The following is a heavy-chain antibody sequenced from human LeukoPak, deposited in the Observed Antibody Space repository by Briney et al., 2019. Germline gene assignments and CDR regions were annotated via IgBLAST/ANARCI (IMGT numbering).Heavy chain of an antibody. J-gene: IGHJ4*02. Sequence: GALRLSCTASGFTFGDYAMSWVRQAPGKGLEWVGFIRSKPYGGTTEYAASVKGRFTISRDDSESIAYLQINTLKTEDTVVYYCTRDYEWSRYWGQGTLVTVSS. CDR3: TRDYEWSRY. CDR1: GFTFGDYA. CDR2: IRSKPYGGTT. D-gene: IGHD3-16*01. V-gene: IGHV3-49*04.